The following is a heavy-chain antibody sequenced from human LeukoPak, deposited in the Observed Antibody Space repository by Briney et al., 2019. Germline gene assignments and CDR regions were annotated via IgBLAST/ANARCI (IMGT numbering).Heavy chain of an antibody. D-gene: IGHD6-19*01. J-gene: IGHJ3*02. CDR3: ARVGGWFDAFDI. V-gene: IGHV4-4*07. Sequence: SETLSLTCTVSGDSISNHYWSWIRQPAGKGLEWIGRIYASGSTNYNPSLKSRVTMSVELAKSHFSLALNAVTAADTAVYYCARVGGWFDAFDIWGQGTMVTVSS. CDR2: IYASGST. CDR1: GDSISNHY.